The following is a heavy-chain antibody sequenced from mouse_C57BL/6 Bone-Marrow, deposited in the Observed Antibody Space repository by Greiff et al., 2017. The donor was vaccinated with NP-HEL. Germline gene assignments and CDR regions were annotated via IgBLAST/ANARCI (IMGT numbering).Heavy chain of an antibody. Sequence: EVQLQQSGPGLVKPSQSLSLTCSVTGYSITSGYYWNWIRQFPGNKLEWMGNISYDGSNNYNPSLKNRISITRDTSKNQFFLKLNSVTTEDTATYYCARANWDVPFAYWGQGTLVTVSA. D-gene: IGHD4-1*01. V-gene: IGHV3-6*01. J-gene: IGHJ3*01. CDR3: ARANWDVPFAY. CDR2: ISYDGSN. CDR1: GYSITSGYY.